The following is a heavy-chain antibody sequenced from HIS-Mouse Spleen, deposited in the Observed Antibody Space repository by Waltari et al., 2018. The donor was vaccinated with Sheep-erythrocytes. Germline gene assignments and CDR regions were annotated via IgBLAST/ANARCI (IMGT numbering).Heavy chain of an antibody. D-gene: IGHD1-26*01. V-gene: IGHV1-69*04. CDR1: GGTFSSYA. CDR3: AQTGATTPHFDY. Sequence: QVQLVQSGAEVKKPGSSVKVSCKASGGTFSSYAISWVRQAPGQGLEWMGRIIPSLGIANYAQRFQGRVKITADKSTRTAYMELGSLRSEDTAVYYCAQTGATTPHFDYWGQGTLVTVSS. CDR2: IIPSLGIA. J-gene: IGHJ4*02.